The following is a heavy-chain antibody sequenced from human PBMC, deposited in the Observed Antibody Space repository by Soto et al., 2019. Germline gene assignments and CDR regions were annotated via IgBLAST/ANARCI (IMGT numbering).Heavy chain of an antibody. CDR3: ARDPVVDYYFDY. V-gene: IGHV3-33*01. Sequence: QVQLVGSGGGVVQPGRSLRLSCAASGFTFSSYGMHWVRQAPGKGLEWVAVIWYDGSNKYYADSVKGRFTISRDNSKNTLYLQMNSLRAEDTAVYYCARDPVVDYYFDYWGQGTLVTVSS. CDR1: GFTFSSYG. J-gene: IGHJ4*02. CDR2: IWYDGSNK. D-gene: IGHD2-21*01.